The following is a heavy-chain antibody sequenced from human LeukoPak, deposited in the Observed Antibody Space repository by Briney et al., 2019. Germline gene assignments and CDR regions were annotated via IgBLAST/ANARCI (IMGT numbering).Heavy chain of an antibody. V-gene: IGHV3-74*01. J-gene: IGHJ4*02. Sequence: GGSLRLSCAASGFTFSSYWMHWVRQAPGKGLVWVSRINSDRSSTSYADSVKGRFTISRDNAKNTLYLQMNSLRAEDTAVYYCEARRRDGDNFLDYWGQGTLVTVSS. D-gene: IGHD5-24*01. CDR2: INSDRSST. CDR3: EARRRDGDNFLDY. CDR1: GFTFSSYW.